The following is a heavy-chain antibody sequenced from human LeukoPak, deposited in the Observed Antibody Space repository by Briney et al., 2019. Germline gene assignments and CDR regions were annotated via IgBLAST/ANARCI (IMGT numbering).Heavy chain of an antibody. CDR2: ISAYNGNT. D-gene: IGHD3-9*01. CDR3: ARAREEKLRYFDWLYFQDY. V-gene: IGHV1-18*01. CDR1: GYTFTSYG. Sequence: ASVKVSCKASGYTFTSYGISWVRQAPGQGLEWMGWISAYNGNTNYAQKLQGRVTMTTDKSTSTAYMELRSLRSDDTAVYYCARAREEKLRYFDWLYFQDYWGQGTLVTVSS. J-gene: IGHJ4*02.